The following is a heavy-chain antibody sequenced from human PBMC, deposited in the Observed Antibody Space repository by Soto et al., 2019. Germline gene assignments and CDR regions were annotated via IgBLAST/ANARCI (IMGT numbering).Heavy chain of an antibody. D-gene: IGHD3-3*01. CDR2: ISAYNGNT. CDR1: GYTFTSYG. CDR3: ARQIVDYDFWSGYYSNYYYYGMDV. J-gene: IGHJ6*02. V-gene: IGHV1-18*01. Sequence: ASVKVSCKASGYTFTSYGISWVRQAPGQGLEWMGWISAYNGNTNYAQKLQGRVTMTTDTSTSTAYMELRSLRSDDTAEYYCARQIVDYDFWSGYYSNYYYYGMDVWGQGTTVTVSS.